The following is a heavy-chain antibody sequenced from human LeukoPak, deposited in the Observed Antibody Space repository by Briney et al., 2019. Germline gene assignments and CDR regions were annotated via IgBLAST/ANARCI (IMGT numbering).Heavy chain of an antibody. CDR2: IKQDGSEK. CDR3: ASQKNGASDY. J-gene: IGHJ4*02. CDR1: RFTFSNYW. Sequence: PGGSLRLSCAASRFTFSNYWMSWVRQAPGKGLEWLTNIKQDGSEKYYVDSVKGRFTISRDNAKNSLHLQMNSLRAEDTAVYYCASQKNGASDYWGQGTLVTVSS. D-gene: IGHD1-1*01. V-gene: IGHV3-7*05.